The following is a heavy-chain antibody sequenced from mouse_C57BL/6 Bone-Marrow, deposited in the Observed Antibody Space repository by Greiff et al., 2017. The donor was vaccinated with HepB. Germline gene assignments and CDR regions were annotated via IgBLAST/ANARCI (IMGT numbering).Heavy chain of an antibody. D-gene: IGHD2-4*01. Sequence: VQLQQSGPGLVQPSQSLSITCTVSGFSLTSYGVHWVRQSPGKGLEWLGVIWSGGSTDYNAAFISRLSISKDNSKSQVFFKMNSLQADDTAIYYCARGEYDYDGYAMDYWGQGTSVTVSS. CDR2: IWSGGST. V-gene: IGHV2-2*01. J-gene: IGHJ4*01. CDR1: GFSLTSYG. CDR3: ARGEYDYDGYAMDY.